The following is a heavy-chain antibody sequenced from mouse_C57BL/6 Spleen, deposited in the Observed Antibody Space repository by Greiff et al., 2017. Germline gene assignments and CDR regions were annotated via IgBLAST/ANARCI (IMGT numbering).Heavy chain of an antibody. CDR1: GYTFTSYW. Sequence: VQLQQPGAELVKPGASVKLSCKASGYTFTSYWMHWVKQRPGQGLEWIGMIHPTSGSTNYNEKFKSKATLTVDKSSSTAYMQLSSLTSEDSAVYYCARSIYYGNYDYAMDYWGQGTSVTVSS. J-gene: IGHJ4*01. V-gene: IGHV1-64*01. CDR2: IHPTSGST. CDR3: ARSIYYGNYDYAMDY. D-gene: IGHD2-1*01.